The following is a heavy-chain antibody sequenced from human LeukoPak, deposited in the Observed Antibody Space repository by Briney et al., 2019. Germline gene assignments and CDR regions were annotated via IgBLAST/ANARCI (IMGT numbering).Heavy chain of an antibody. CDR3: ARFWSGFDF. D-gene: IGHD3-3*01. Sequence: SETLSLTCTVSGGSINNYKWTWVRRPPGKGLEWIGYIYHSGTTNYNPPLSSRVTISVDTSENQFSLRLTSVTAADTAIYYCARFWSGFDFWGQGALVTVSS. CDR1: GGSINNYK. CDR2: IYHSGTT. V-gene: IGHV4-59*01. J-gene: IGHJ4*02.